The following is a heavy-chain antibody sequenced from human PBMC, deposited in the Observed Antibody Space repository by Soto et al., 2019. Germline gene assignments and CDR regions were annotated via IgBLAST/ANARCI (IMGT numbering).Heavy chain of an antibody. J-gene: IGHJ4*02. V-gene: IGHV4-34*01. D-gene: IGHD5-18*01. CDR1: GGSFSGYY. CDR2: INHSGST. Sequence: ETLSLTCAVYGGSFSGYYWSWIRQPPGKGLEWIGEINHSGSTNYNPSLKSRVTISVDTSKNQFSLKLSSVTAADTAVYYCARRHYGYYQYFDYWGQGTLVTVSS. CDR3: ARRHYGYYQYFDY.